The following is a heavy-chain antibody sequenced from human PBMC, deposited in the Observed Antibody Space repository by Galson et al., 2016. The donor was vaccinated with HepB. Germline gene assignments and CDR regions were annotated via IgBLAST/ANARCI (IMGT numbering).Heavy chain of an antibody. Sequence: SLRFSCAASGFTFSNSAMNWVRQAPGKGVAWVSSISVGGGRTYYSDAVKGRFTISSDNSTHTLYLQMNSLRAEDTARYYCAKGRLATRGRCDYWGQGNLVTVSS. CDR1: GFTFSNSA. J-gene: IGHJ4*02. D-gene: IGHD3-3*02. CDR2: ISVGGGRT. V-gene: IGHV3-23*01. CDR3: AKGRLATRGRCDY.